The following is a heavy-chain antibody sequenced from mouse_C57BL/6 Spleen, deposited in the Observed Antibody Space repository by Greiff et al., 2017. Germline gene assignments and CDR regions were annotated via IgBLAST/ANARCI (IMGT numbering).Heavy chain of an antibody. J-gene: IGHJ2*01. CDR2: IRSKSNNYAT. D-gene: IGHD1-1*01. CDR1: GFSFNTYA. V-gene: IGHV10-1*01. Sequence: EVKVEESGGGLVQPKGSLKLSCAASGFSFNTYAMNWVRQAPGKGLEWVARIRSKSNNYATYYADSVKDRFTISRDDSESMLYLQMNNLKTEDTAMYYCVREVYYGSSLFDYWGQGTTLTVSS. CDR3: VREVYYGSSLFDY.